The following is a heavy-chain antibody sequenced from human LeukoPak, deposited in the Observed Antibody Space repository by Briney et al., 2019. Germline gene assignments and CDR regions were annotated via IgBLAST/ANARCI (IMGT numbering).Heavy chain of an antibody. CDR1: GYTFTGYY. Sequence: ASVKVSCKASGYTFTGYYMHWVRQAPGQGLEWMGWINPNSGGTNYAQKFQGRVTMTRDTSISTAYMELSRLRSDDTAVYYCARVASRLYYYDSRGYYDYWGQGTLVTVSS. CDR3: ARVASRLYYYDSRGYYDY. J-gene: IGHJ4*02. CDR2: INPNSGGT. D-gene: IGHD3-22*01. V-gene: IGHV1-2*02.